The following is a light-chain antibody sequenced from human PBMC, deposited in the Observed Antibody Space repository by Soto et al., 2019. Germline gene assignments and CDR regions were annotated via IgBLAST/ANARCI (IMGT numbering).Light chain of an antibody. CDR1: RGISSY. V-gene: IGKV1-8*01. CDR2: AAS. J-gene: IGKJ1*01. Sequence: AIRMTHSPSSLSASTADRVTLTCQASRGISSYLAWYQQKPGKAPKLLIYAASTLQSGVPSRFSGSVSGTEFTLTISSLQPDDFATYYCQQYNSYAGTFGQGTKVDIK. CDR3: QQYNSYAGT.